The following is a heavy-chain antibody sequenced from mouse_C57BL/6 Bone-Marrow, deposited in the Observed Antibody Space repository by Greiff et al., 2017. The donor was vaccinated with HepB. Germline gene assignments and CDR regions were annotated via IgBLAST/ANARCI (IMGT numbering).Heavy chain of an antibody. CDR3: AIYDYDVYYFDY. Sequence: QVQLQQPGAELVKPGASVKVSCKASGYTFTSYWMHWVKQRPGQGLEWIGRIHPAVSDTNYNQKFKGKATLTVDKSSSTAYMQLSSLTSEDSAVYYGAIYDYDVYYFDYWGQGTTLTVSS. CDR2: IHPAVSDT. CDR1: GYTFTSYW. V-gene: IGHV1-74*01. J-gene: IGHJ2*01. D-gene: IGHD2-4*01.